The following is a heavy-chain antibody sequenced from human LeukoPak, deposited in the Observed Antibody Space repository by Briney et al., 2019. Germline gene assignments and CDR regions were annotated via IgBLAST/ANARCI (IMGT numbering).Heavy chain of an antibody. CDR3: AREEPSSGWSAFDI. D-gene: IGHD6-19*01. CDR2: IYHSGST. CDR1: GDSVSSGYC. J-gene: IGHJ3*02. V-gene: IGHV4-38-2*02. Sequence: PSETLSLTCNVSGDSVSSGYCWGWVRQPPGKGLEWIGNIYHSGSTYYNPSLKSRVTISVDTSKNHFSLRLSSVTAADTAMYYCAREEPSSGWSAFDIWGQGTMVTVSS.